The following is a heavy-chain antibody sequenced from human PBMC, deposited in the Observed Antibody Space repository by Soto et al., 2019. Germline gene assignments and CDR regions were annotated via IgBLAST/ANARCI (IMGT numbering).Heavy chain of an antibody. D-gene: IGHD2-2*01. CDR3: AKDVGGRYCSRTSCLYSFDY. V-gene: IGHV3-23*01. CDR2: IGDSGST. Sequence: EVQLLESGGGVVQPGGSLRLSCTAAGFTFSTDPMSWFRQAPGKGLEWVSTIGDSGSTYYADSVKGRFTISRDNAKNTLYLEMNSLRAEDTAVYYGAKDVGGRYCSRTSCLYSFDYWGQGTLVTVSS. CDR1: GFTFSTDP. J-gene: IGHJ4*02.